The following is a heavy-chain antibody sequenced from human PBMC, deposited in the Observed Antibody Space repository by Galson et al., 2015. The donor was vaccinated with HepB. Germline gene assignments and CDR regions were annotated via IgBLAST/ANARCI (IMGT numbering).Heavy chain of an antibody. Sequence: SLRLSCAASGFTFSDYYMSWIRQAPGKGLEWVSYISSSSSYTNYADSVKGRFTISRDNAKNSLYLQMNSLRAEDTAVYYCARGRSGYSYGTYYFDYWGQGTLVTVSS. CDR3: ARGRSGYSYGTYYFDY. CDR2: ISSSSSYT. CDR1: GFTFSDYY. J-gene: IGHJ4*02. V-gene: IGHV3-11*05. D-gene: IGHD5-18*01.